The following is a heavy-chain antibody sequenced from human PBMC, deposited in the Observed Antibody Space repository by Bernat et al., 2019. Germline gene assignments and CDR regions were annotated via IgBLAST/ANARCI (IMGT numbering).Heavy chain of an antibody. J-gene: IGHJ4*02. D-gene: IGHD3-3*01. V-gene: IGHV4-31*03. CDR2: IYYSGST. Sequence: QVQLQESGPGLVKPSQTLSLTCTVSGGSISSGGYYWSWIRQHPGKGLEWIGYIYYSGSTYSNPSLTSRVTISVDTSKNQVSRKRSSVTAADTAVYYCARDYTGSGYYGDFDYWGQGTLVTVSS. CDR1: GGSISSGGYY. CDR3: ARDYTGSGYYGDFDY.